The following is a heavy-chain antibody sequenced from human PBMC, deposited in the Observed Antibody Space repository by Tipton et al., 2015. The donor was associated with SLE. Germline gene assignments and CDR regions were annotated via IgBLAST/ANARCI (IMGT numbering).Heavy chain of an antibody. D-gene: IGHD2/OR15-2a*01. J-gene: IGHJ5*02. CDR1: GGSISSHY. V-gene: IGHV4-34*01. CDR2: INHSGST. Sequence: TLSLTCAVSGGSISSHYWSWIRQPPGKGLEWIGEINHSGSTNYNPSLKSRVTISVDTSKNQFSLKLSSVTAADTAVYYCAVLLREGNWFDPWGQGTLVTVSS. CDR3: AVLLREGNWFDP.